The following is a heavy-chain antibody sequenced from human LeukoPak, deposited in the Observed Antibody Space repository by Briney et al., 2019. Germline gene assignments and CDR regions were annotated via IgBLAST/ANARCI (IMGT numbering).Heavy chain of an antibody. CDR2: IRYDGSNK. CDR1: GFTFSSYG. J-gene: IGHJ4*02. CDR3: ARAPPGGNSNFDY. D-gene: IGHD4-23*01. V-gene: IGHV3-30*02. Sequence: GGSLRLSCAASGFTFSSYGMHWVRQAPGKGLEWVAFIRYDGSNKYYADSVKGRFTISRDNSKNTLYLQMNSLRAEDTAVYYCARAPPGGNSNFDYWGQGTLVTVSS.